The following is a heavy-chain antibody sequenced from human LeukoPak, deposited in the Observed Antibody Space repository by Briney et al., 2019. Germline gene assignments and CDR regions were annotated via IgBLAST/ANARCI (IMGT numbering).Heavy chain of an antibody. J-gene: IGHJ4*02. D-gene: IGHD6-13*01. CDR1: GFTFSSYG. CDR2: IWYDGSNK. CDR3: VRSSMAAAGPFDY. V-gene: IGHV3-33*01. Sequence: GGSLRLSCAVSGFTFSSYGMHWVRQAPGKGLEWVIVIWYDGSNKYYADSVKGRFTISRDNSKNTLYLQMNSLRAEDTAVYYCVRSSMAAAGPFDYWGQGILVTVSS.